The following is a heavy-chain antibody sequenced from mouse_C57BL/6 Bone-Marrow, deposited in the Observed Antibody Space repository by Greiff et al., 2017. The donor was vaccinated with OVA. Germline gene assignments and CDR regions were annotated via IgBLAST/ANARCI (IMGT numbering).Heavy chain of an antibody. CDR3: ARDASTTDWYFDV. D-gene: IGHD1-1*01. V-gene: IGHV7-1*01. J-gene: IGHJ1*03. CDR2: SRNKANDYTT. CDR1: GFTFSDFY. Sequence: EVHLVESGGGLVQSGRSLRLSCATSGFTFSDFYMEWVRQAPGKGLEWIAASRNKANDYTTEYSASVKGRFIVSRDTSQSILYLQMNALRAEDTAIYYCARDASTTDWYFDVWGTGTTVTVSS.